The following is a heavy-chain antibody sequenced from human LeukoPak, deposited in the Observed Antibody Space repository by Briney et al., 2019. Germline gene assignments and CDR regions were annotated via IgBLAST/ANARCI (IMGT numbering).Heavy chain of an antibody. CDR3: ARAVYTPVRPFDY. J-gene: IGHJ4*02. CDR2: INHSGST. Sequence: SETLSLTCAVHGGSFSGYYWSWIRQPPGKGLEWIGEINHSGSTNYNPSLKSRVTISVDTSKNQFSLKLSSVTAADTAVYYCARAVYTPVRPFDYWGQGTLVTVSS. D-gene: IGHD1-14*01. CDR1: GGSFSGYY. V-gene: IGHV4-34*01.